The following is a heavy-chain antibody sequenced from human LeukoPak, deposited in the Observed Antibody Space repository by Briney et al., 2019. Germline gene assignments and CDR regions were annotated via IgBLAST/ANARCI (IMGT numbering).Heavy chain of an antibody. Sequence: ASVKVSCKASGYSFTDKYMHWVRQAPGQGLEWMGWINPNSGGTNYAQKFQGRVTMTTDTSMSTAYMELSRLTSDDTAVYYCARSEQFPYYMDVWGKGTTVTVSS. D-gene: IGHD6-19*01. V-gene: IGHV1-2*02. CDR3: ARSEQFPYYMDV. CDR1: GYSFTDKY. CDR2: INPNSGGT. J-gene: IGHJ6*03.